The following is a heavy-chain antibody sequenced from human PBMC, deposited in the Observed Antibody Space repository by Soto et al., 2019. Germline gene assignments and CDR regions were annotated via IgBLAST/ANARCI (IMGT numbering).Heavy chain of an antibody. J-gene: IGHJ5*02. CDR3: ARGRPNWFDP. V-gene: IGHV4-34*01. Sequence: QVQLQQWGAGLLKPSETLSLTCAVYGGSFRGYYWSWIRQPPGKGLEWIGEINHSGSTNYNPSLKSRVTISVDTSKNQFSLKLSSVTAADTAVYYCARGRPNWFDPWGQGTLVTVSS. CDR1: GGSFRGYY. CDR2: INHSGST.